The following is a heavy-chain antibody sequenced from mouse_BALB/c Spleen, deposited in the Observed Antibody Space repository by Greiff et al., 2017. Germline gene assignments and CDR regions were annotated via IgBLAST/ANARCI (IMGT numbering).Heavy chain of an antibody. Sequence: EVQWVESGGGLVQPGGSLKLSCAASGFTFSSYGMSWVRQTPDKRLELVATINSNGGSTYYPDSVKGRFTISRDNAKNTLYLQMSSLKSEDTAMYYCAREGFYYYGSSSAWFAYWGQGTLVTVSA. CDR2: INSNGGST. CDR3: AREGFYYYGSSSAWFAY. V-gene: IGHV5-6-3*01. D-gene: IGHD1-1*01. J-gene: IGHJ3*01. CDR1: GFTFSSYG.